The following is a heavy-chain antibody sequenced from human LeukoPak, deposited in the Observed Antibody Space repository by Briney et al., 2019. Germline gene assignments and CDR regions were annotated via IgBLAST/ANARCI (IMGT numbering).Heavy chain of an antibody. CDR2: IIPIFGTA. Sequence: GASVKVSCKASGGTFSSYAISWVRQAPGQGLEWMGGIIPIFGTANYAQKFQGRVTITADKSTSTAYMELSSLRSEDTAVYYCARDQYSSSGLFDYWGQGALVTVSS. CDR3: ARDQYSSSGLFDY. V-gene: IGHV1-69*06. D-gene: IGHD6-6*01. CDR1: GGTFSSYA. J-gene: IGHJ4*02.